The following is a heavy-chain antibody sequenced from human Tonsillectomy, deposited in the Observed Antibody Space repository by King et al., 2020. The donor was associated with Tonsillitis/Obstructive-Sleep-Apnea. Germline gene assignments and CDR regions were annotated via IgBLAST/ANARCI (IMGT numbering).Heavy chain of an antibody. CDR3: ARHARETIFGVVITYFDY. V-gene: IGHV4-39*01. CDR2: IYFGGDT. CDR1: GGSITSGTYY. D-gene: IGHD3-3*01. J-gene: IGHJ4*02. Sequence: QLQESGPGLVKPSETLSLTCTVSGGSITSGTYYWGWIRQPPGKGLEWIGTIYFGGDTYYNPSLKSRVTISVDTSKNQFSLKLSSVTAADTAVYYCARHARETIFGVVITYFDYWGQGTPVTVSS.